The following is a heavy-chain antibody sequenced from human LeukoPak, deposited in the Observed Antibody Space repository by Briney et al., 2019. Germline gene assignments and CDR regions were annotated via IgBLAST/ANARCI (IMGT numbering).Heavy chain of an antibody. V-gene: IGHV4-59*01. CDR3: AREGGNWNAPGYYFDY. J-gene: IGHJ4*02. Sequence: PSETLSLTCTVSGGSISSYYWSWIRQPPGKGLVWIGYIYYSGSTNYNPSLKSRVTISVDTSKNQFSLKLSSVTAADTAVYYCAREGGNWNAPGYYFDYWGQGTLVTVSS. D-gene: IGHD1-1*01. CDR1: GGSISSYY. CDR2: IYYSGST.